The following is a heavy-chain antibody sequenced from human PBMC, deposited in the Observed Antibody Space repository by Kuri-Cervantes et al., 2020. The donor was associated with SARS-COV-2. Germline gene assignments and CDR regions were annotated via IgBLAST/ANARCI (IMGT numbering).Heavy chain of an antibody. D-gene: IGHD5-24*01. J-gene: IGHJ6*02. Sequence: GGSLRLSCAASGFTFSGSAVHWVRQASGKGLEWVGRIRSKANSYATAYAASVKGRFTISRDDSKNTAYLQMNSLKTEDTAVYYCTRRRLLYGMDVWGQGTTVTVSS. CDR2: IRSKANSYAT. CDR3: TRRRLLYGMDV. V-gene: IGHV3-73*01. CDR1: GFTFSGSA.